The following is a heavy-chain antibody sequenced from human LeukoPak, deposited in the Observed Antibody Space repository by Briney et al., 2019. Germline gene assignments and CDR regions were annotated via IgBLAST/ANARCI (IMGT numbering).Heavy chain of an antibody. V-gene: IGHV4-34*01. Sequence: PSETLSLTCAVYGGFFSGYYWRWLRQPPGKGLEWLGEINHSGSTNYNPSLKSRVTISVDTSKNQFSLKLSSVTAADTAVYYCARGRGGVVAAAPGTNWFDPWGQGTLGTVSS. CDR2: INHSGST. D-gene: IGHD2-15*01. J-gene: IGHJ5*02. CDR3: ARGRGGVVAAAPGTNWFDP. CDR1: GGFFSGYY.